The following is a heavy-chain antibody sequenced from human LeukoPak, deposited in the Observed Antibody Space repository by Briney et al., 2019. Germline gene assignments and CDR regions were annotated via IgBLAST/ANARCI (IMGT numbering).Heavy chain of an antibody. CDR3: AREITIFGVVTRFDP. J-gene: IGHJ5*02. Sequence: PGGSLRLSCAASGFTFSDYYMSWIRQAPGKGLEWVSYISSSGSTIYYADSVKGRFTISRDNAKNSLYLQMNSLRAEVTAVYYCAREITIFGVVTRFDPWGQGTLVTVSS. V-gene: IGHV3-11*01. CDR1: GFTFSDYY. D-gene: IGHD3-3*01. CDR2: ISSSGSTI.